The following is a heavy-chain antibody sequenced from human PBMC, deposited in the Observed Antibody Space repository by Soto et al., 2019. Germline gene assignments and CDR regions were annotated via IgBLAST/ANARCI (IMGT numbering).Heavy chain of an antibody. CDR1: GGSFSGYY. D-gene: IGHD6-6*01. Sequence: QVQLQQWGAGLLKPSETLSLTCAVYGGSFSGYYWSWIRQPPGKGLEWIGEINHSGSTNYNPSLKRRVTISVDTSKNQFSLKLSSVTAADTAVYYCGSDPEYSSSSGYWGQRTLVTVSS. J-gene: IGHJ4*02. V-gene: IGHV4-34*01. CDR2: INHSGST. CDR3: GSDPEYSSSSGY.